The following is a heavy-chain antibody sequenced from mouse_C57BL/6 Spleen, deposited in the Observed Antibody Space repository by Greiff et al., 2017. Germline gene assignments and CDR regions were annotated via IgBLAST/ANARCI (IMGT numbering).Heavy chain of an antibody. CDR3: ARAYSNYNAMDY. V-gene: IGHV2-9-1*01. J-gene: IGHJ4*01. Sequence: VKLVESGPGLVAPSQSLSITCTVSGFSFTSYAISWVRQPPGKGLEWLGVIWTGGGTNYKSALKSRLSISKDNSKSQAFLKMNNLQTDDTARYYCARAYSNYNAMDYWGQGTSVTVAS. D-gene: IGHD2-5*01. CDR2: IWTGGGT. CDR1: GFSFTSYA.